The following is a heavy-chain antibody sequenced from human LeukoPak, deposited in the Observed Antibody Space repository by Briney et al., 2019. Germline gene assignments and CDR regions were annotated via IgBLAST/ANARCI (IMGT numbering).Heavy chain of an antibody. J-gene: IGHJ6*03. CDR1: GGSISSHY. V-gene: IGHV4-59*11. Sequence: SETLSLTCTVPGGSISSHYWSWIRQPPGKGLEWIGYIYYSRSTNYNPSLKSRVTISVDTSKNQFSLKLSSVTAADTAVYYCARGNDYYYMDVWGKGTTVTVSS. CDR3: ARGNDYYYMDV. D-gene: IGHD4-11*01. CDR2: IYYSRST.